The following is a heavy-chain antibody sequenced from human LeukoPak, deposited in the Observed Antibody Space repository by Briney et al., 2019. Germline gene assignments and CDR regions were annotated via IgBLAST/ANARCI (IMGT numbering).Heavy chain of an antibody. Sequence: SETLSLTCTVSGGSTGSDYWSWIRQPPGKGLEWIGYIYYSGSTYYNPSLRSRLTIDWSKNQFSLRLSSVTAADTAVYYCARAYAGSTPHWFDPWGQGTLVTVSS. CDR2: IYYSGST. V-gene: IGHV4-30-4*01. J-gene: IGHJ5*02. D-gene: IGHD1-14*01. CDR3: ARAYAGSTPHWFDP. CDR1: GGSTGSDY.